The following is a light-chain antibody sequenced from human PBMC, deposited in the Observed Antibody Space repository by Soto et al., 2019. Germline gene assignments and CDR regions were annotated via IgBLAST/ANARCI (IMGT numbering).Light chain of an antibody. CDR3: SSYASGGTYV. CDR2: DVT. Sequence: QCAPTPAASGSGVPRGWNGISSPRNPGDVGGYNSVSWYQQHPGKAPKLMIYDVTNRPSGVSNRFSGSKSGNTASLTISGLQAEDEADYYCSSYASGGTYVFGTGTKVTVL. V-gene: IGLV2-14*01. J-gene: IGLJ1*01. CDR1: PGDVGGYNS.